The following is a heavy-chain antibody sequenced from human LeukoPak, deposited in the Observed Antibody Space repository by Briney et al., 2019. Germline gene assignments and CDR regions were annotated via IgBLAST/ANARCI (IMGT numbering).Heavy chain of an antibody. CDR3: ATTGGPAARDYYYYGMDV. CDR2: IWYDGSNK. J-gene: IGHJ6*02. D-gene: IGHD2-2*01. V-gene: IGHV3-33*01. Sequence: GRSLRLSCAASGFTFSSYGMHWVRQAPGKGLEWVTVIWYDGSNKYYADSVKGRFTISRDNSKNTLYLQMNSLRAEDTAVYYCATTGGPAARDYYYYGMDVWGQGTTVTVSS. CDR1: GFTFSSYG.